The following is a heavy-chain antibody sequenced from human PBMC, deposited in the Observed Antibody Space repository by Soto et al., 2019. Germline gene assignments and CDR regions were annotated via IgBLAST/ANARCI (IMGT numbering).Heavy chain of an antibody. J-gene: IGHJ6*02. Sequence: SETLSLTCSVSGGSVTSGGVSYSWSWIRQSVGKGLEWVGNVYPSGTASHKPSLQSRVTISIHTSRNQFSLRLTSVTAADTAVYYCVRDRGGGSGKYYVSMGMDVWGRGTTVTAP. CDR2: VYPSGTA. CDR3: VRDRGGGSGKYYVSMGMDV. CDR1: GGSVTSGGVSYS. D-gene: IGHD3-10*01. V-gene: IGHV4-30-2*06.